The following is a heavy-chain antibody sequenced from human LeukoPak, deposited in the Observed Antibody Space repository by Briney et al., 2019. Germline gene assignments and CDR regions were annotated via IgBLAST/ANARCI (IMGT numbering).Heavy chain of an antibody. J-gene: IGHJ3*02. CDR3: ARRGPLSADAFDI. D-gene: IGHD2-2*01. CDR1: VGSLSSGSYY. CDR2: KYTSRST. V-gene: IGHV4-61*02. Sequence: SETLSLTCTDSVGSLSSGSYYWSWIRHPAGKGLEWIGRKYTSRSTNYTPSLQSRVTISVDTSMQQFSLKLNSMTAASTTVYCCARRGPLSADAFDIWGQGTMVTVSS.